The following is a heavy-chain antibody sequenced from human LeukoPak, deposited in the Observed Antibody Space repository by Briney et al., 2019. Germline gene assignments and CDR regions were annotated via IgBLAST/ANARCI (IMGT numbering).Heavy chain of an antibody. CDR1: GFTFSSYG. Sequence: PGGSLRLSCAASGFTFSSYGMHWVRQAPGKGLEWVAVIWYDGSNKYYADSVKGRFTISRDNSKNTLYLQMNSLRAEDTAVYYCARDSEGLERRGTLFDYWGQGTLVTVSS. V-gene: IGHV3-30*19. CDR3: ARDSEGLERRGTLFDY. D-gene: IGHD1-1*01. J-gene: IGHJ4*02. CDR2: IWYDGSNK.